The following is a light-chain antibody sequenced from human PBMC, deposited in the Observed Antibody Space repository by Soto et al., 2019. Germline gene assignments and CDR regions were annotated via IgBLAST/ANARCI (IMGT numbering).Light chain of an antibody. CDR2: LEVSGSY. V-gene: IGLV4-60*02. Sequence: QPVLTQSSSASASLGSSVKLTCTLSSGHSSYIIAWHQQQPGKAPRYLMKLEVSGSYNKGSGVPDRFAGSSSGADRYLTISDVQFGEDADYYCQTWDGNILVYGGGTQLTV. CDR1: SGHSSYI. J-gene: IGLJ2*01. CDR3: QTWDGNILV.